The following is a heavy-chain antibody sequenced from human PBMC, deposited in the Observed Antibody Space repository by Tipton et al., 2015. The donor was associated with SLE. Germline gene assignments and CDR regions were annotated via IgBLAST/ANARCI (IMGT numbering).Heavy chain of an antibody. CDR3: ARESPYYYGSGSSRAFDI. CDR1: GFTFSSYG. J-gene: IGHJ3*02. V-gene: IGHV3-33*01. D-gene: IGHD3-10*01. Sequence: RSLRLSCAASGFTFSSYGMHWVRQAPGKGLEWVAVIWYDGSNKYYADSVKGRFTISRDNSKNTLYLQMNSLRAEDTAVYYCARESPYYYGSGSSRAFDIWGQGTMVTVSS. CDR2: IWYDGSNK.